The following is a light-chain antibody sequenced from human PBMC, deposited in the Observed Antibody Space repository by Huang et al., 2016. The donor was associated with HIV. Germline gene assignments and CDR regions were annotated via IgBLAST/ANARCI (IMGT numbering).Light chain of an antibody. Sequence: EIVLTQSPATLSFFPGQRVSLSCRASQNINTHLAWYQQRPGQPPRLLIYDASSRVPGVAARFSGSGSGTDLTLTISSLESEDFATYYCQQRVNGLTFGGGTKV. CDR3: QQRVNGLT. CDR1: QNINTH. CDR2: DAS. V-gene: IGKV3-11*01. J-gene: IGKJ4*01.